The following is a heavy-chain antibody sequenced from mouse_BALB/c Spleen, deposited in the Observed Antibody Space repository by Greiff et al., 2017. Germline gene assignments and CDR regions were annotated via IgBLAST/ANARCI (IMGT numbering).Heavy chain of an antibody. D-gene: IGHD4-1*01. CDR2: ISYDGSN. CDR1: GYSITSGYY. V-gene: IGHV3-6*02. Sequence: VQLQQSGPGLVKPSQSLSLTCSVTGYSITSGYYWNWIRQFPGNKLEWMGYISYDGSNNYNPSLKNRISITRDTSKNHFFLKLNSVTTEDTATSSCSSKNWEGSFAYWGQGTLVTVSA. J-gene: IGHJ3*01. CDR3: SSKNWEGSFAY.